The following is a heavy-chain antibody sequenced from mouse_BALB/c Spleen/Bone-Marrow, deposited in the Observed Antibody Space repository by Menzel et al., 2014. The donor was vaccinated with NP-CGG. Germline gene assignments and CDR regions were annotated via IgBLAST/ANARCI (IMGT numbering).Heavy chain of an antibody. J-gene: IGHJ2*01. D-gene: IGHD1-1*01. V-gene: IGHV4-2*02. Sequence: EVHLVESGGGLVQPGGSLILSWAASGFDFSRYWMSWARQAPGKGQEWIGEINPGSSTITYTPSLKDKFIISRDNVKKTLYVKINKVRCEDTSLYYCARLGYYCDFAYWGQGTILTVSS. CDR2: INPGSSTI. CDR1: GFDFSRYW. CDR3: ARLGYYCDFAY.